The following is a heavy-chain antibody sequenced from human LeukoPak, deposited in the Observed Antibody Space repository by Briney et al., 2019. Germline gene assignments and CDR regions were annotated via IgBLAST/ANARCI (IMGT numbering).Heavy chain of an antibody. CDR1: GYTFTSYG. D-gene: IGHD2-2*01. V-gene: IGHV1-18*01. CDR2: ISAYNGNT. J-gene: IGHJ4*02. Sequence: ASVKVSCKASGYTFTSYGISWVRQAPGQGLEWMGWISAYNGNTNYAQKLQGRVTMTTDTSTSTAYMELSSLRSEDTAVYYCARGYCSSTSCYAFDYWGQGTLVTVSS. CDR3: ARGYCSSTSCYAFDY.